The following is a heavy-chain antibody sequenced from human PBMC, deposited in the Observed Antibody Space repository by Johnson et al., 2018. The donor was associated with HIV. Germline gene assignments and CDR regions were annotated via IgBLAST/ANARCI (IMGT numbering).Heavy chain of an antibody. CDR2: IYSGGST. Sequence: VQLVESGGGLVQPGGSLRLSCAASGFTFSSYDMHWVHQATGKGLEWVSAIYSGGSTFNAHSEQGRFTISRDNSENTVYLQMNSLRAEDTAVYYSTREVQIVVVSSFRWASDIWGQGTMVTVSS. J-gene: IGHJ3*02. CDR1: GFTFSSYD. D-gene: IGHD2-21*01. CDR3: TREVQIVVVSSFRWASDI. V-gene: IGHV3-66*01.